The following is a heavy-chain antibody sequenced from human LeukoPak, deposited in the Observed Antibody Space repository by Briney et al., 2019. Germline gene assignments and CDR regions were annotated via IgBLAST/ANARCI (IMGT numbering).Heavy chain of an antibody. J-gene: IGHJ4*02. CDR2: IYHSGST. D-gene: IGHD6-13*01. V-gene: IGHV4-4*02. Sequence: PSGTLSLTCAVSGGSFNNSDWWTWVRQPPGKGLEWIGEIYHSGSTNYNPSLKSRVTISVDKSKNQFFLKLSSVTATDTAVYYCARRVHSSSWSSYFDYWGQETLVTVSS. CDR3: ARRVHSSSWSSYFDY. CDR1: GGSFNNSDW.